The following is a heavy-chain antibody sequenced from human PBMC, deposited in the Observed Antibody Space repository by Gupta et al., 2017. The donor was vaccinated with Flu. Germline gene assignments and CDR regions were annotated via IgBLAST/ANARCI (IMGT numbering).Heavy chain of an antibody. Sequence: QVQLQQWGAGLLKPSETLSLTCAVYGGSFSGYYWSWIRQPPGKGLEWIGEINHSGSTNYNPSLKSRVTISVDTSKNQFSLKLSSVTAADTAVYYCARGLRSGDSPIVVVTAIPFNDAFDIWGQGTMVTVSS. J-gene: IGHJ3*02. V-gene: IGHV4-34*01. CDR1: GGSFSGYY. CDR2: INHSGST. D-gene: IGHD2-21*02. CDR3: ARGLRSGDSPIVVVTAIPFNDAFDI.